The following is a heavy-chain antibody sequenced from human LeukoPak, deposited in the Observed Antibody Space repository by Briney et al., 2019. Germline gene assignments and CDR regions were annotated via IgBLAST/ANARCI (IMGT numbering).Heavy chain of an antibody. CDR3: ANGLYWSRTSCYEDY. J-gene: IGHJ4*02. D-gene: IGHD2-2*01. CDR2: ISGRGGRI. Sequence: GGSLRLSCAPSGFTLSSYAVSCVRHAPGKGRECGSDISGRGGRIYSAHSVRGRYTISRDNYKNTLYLQKKSLRAEDTGVYYCANGLYWSRTSCYEDYWGEGTLVTVSS. V-gene: IGHV3-23*01. CDR1: GFTLSSYA.